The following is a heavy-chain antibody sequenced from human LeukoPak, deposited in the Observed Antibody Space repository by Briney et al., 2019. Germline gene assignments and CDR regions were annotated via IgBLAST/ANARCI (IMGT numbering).Heavy chain of an antibody. Sequence: SETLSLACGISGHSTTRGYYWAWFRQSPGKGPEWIATFFQSEKSFYNASLESRVIMSLGTSKSQFSLNLTSVTAADTAVYYCARVLPVPYLLDSWGQGTHVTVSS. CDR2: FFQSEKS. V-gene: IGHV4-38-2*01. CDR1: GHSTTRGYY. D-gene: IGHD3-10*02. CDR3: ARVLPVPYLLDS. J-gene: IGHJ4*02.